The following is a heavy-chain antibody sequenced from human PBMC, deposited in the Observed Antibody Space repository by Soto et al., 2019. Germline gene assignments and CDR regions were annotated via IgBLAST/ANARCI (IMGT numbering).Heavy chain of an antibody. CDR2: IYYSGST. J-gene: IGHJ6*02. Sequence: SETLSLTCTVSGGSISSYYWSWIRQPPGKGLEWIGYIYYSGSTNYNPSLKSRVTISVDTSKNQFSLKLSSVTAADTAVYYCARRLSSSWYDYYGMDVWGQGTTVTVSS. CDR1: GGSISSYY. D-gene: IGHD6-13*01. CDR3: ARRLSSSWYDYYGMDV. V-gene: IGHV4-59*08.